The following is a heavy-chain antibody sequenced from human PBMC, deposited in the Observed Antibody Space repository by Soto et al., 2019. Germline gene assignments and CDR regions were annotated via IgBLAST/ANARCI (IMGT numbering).Heavy chain of an antibody. V-gene: IGHV5-10-1*03. J-gene: IGHJ6*02. D-gene: IGHD6-6*01. CDR2: IDPSDSYI. CDR1: GYRFTSYW. Sequence: EVQLVQSGAEVKKSGESLRISCKGSGYRFTSYWINWVRQMPGKGLEWMGRIDPSDSYINYSPSFQGHVTISVDKSISTAYLQWNSLGASDTAMYYCARLEAPPLYYYYAMDVWGLGTTVTVSS. CDR3: ARLEAPPLYYYYAMDV.